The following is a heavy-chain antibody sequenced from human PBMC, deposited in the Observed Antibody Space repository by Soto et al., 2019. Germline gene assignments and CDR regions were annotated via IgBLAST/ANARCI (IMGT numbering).Heavy chain of an antibody. CDR3: ARGRNLPKLAPDY. Sequence: QVQLQQWGAGLLKPSETLSLTCAVYGGSFSGYYWSWIRQPPGKGLEWIGEINHIGSTNYNPSLKSRVTISVDTSKNQFSLKLSSVTAADTAVYYCARGRNLPKLAPDYWGQGTLVTVSS. CDR1: GGSFSGYY. D-gene: IGHD1-26*01. J-gene: IGHJ4*02. V-gene: IGHV4-34*01. CDR2: INHIGST.